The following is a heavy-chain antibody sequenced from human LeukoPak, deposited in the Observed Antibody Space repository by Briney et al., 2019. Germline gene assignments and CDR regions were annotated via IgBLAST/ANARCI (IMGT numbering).Heavy chain of an antibody. Sequence: SSETLSLTCAVYGGSFSGYYWSWIRQPPGKGLEWIGEINHSGSTNYNPSLKSRVTISVDTSKNQFSLKLSSVTAADTAVYYCASGQMRSGWYFSYYYYYGMDVWGQGTTVTVSS. CDR3: ASGQMRSGWYFSYYYYYGMDV. CDR1: GGSFSGYY. CDR2: INHSGST. V-gene: IGHV4-34*01. D-gene: IGHD6-19*01. J-gene: IGHJ6*02.